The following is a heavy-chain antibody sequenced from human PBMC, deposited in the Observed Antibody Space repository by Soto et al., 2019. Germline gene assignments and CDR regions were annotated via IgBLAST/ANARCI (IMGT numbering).Heavy chain of an antibody. J-gene: IGHJ1*01. CDR1: GFTFSSYA. CDR3: AKDLEKNCRGGSCYSVYFQH. Sequence: PGGSLRLSCAASGFTFSSYAMSWVRQAPGKGLEWVSAISGSGGSTYYADSVKGRFTISRDNSKNTLYLQMNSLRAEDTAVYYCAKDLEKNCRGGSCYSVYFQHWGQGTLVTAPQ. D-gene: IGHD2-15*01. V-gene: IGHV3-23*01. CDR2: ISGSGGST.